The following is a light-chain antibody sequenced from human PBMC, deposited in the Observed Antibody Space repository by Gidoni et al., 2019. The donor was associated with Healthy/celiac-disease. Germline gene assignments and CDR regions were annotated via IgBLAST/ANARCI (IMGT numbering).Light chain of an antibody. V-gene: IGKV3-20*01. CDR1: QSVSSTY. Sequence: EIVLTQSPGTLSLSPGERATLSCRASQSVSSTYLAWYQQKPGPAPRLLIYGASSRATGIPDRFSGSESGTDFTLTISRLEPKDFAVYYCQQYGSSPQTFGQGTKVEIK. CDR2: GAS. J-gene: IGKJ1*01. CDR3: QQYGSSPQT.